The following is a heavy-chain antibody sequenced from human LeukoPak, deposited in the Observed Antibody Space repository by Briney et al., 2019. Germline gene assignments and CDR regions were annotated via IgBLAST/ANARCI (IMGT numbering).Heavy chain of an antibody. J-gene: IGHJ4*02. D-gene: IGHD2-21*02. CDR3: ARGLSAIVH. CDR1: AGSISSSSHH. CDR2: IYYGRTA. V-gene: IGHV4-39*01. Sequence: PSETLSLTCTVSAGSISSSSHHWGWIRQSPGKGLEWIGAIYYGRTAYYNPSLNSRVTISVATSKNQFSLRLSSVTAADTAVYYCARGLSAIVHWGQGTLVTVSS.